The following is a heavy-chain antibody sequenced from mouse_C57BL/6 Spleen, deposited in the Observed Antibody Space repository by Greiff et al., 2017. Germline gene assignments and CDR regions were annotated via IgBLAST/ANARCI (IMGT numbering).Heavy chain of an antibody. CDR2: ISGGGGNT. J-gene: IGHJ2*01. D-gene: IGHD2-1*01. CDR1: GFTFSSYT. V-gene: IGHV5-9*01. CDR3: ARGIYYGNYEYFGY. Sequence: DVMLVESGGGLVKPGGSLKLSCAASGFTFSSYTMSWVRQTPVKRLEWVATISGGGGNTYYPDSVKGRFTISRDNATNPLYLQMSSLRAEDTALYYCARGIYYGNYEYFGYWGQGTTLTVSS.